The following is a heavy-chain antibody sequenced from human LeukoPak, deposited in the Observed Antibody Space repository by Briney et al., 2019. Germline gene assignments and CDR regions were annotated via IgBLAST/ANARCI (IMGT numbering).Heavy chain of an antibody. CDR1: GGSFSGYY. J-gene: IGHJ3*02. CDR2: INHGGST. Sequence: SETLSLTCAVYGGSFSGYYWSWIRQPPGKGLEWIGEINHGGSTNYNPSLKSRVTISVDTSKNQFSLKLSSVTAADTAVYYCARRKTGDGYNFPPDAFDIWGQGTMVTVSS. V-gene: IGHV4-34*01. D-gene: IGHD5-24*01. CDR3: ARRKTGDGYNFPPDAFDI.